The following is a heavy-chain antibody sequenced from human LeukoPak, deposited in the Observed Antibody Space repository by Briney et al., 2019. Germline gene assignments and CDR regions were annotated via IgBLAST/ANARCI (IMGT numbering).Heavy chain of an antibody. J-gene: IGHJ3*02. V-gene: IGHV1-2*04. CDR3: ARLNSSSWFDAFDI. CDR2: INPNSGGT. Sequence: ASVKVSCKASGYTFTGYYMHWVRQAPGQGLEWMGWINPNSGGTNYAQKFQGWVTMTRDTSISTAYMEPSRLRSDDTAVYYCARLNSSSWFDAFDIWGQGTMVTVSS. D-gene: IGHD6-13*01. CDR1: GYTFTGYY.